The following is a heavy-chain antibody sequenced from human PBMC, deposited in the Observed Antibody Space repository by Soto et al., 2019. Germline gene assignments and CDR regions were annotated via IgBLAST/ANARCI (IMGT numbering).Heavy chain of an antibody. V-gene: IGHV3-23*01. CDR3: AKQVRDTYHFDY. D-gene: IGHD2-2*02. Sequence: GGSLRLSCAASGFTFSSYAMSWVRQAPGKGLEWVSAISGSGVSTYYADSVKGRFTISRDNSKNTLYLQMSSLRAEDTAVYYCAKQVRDTYHFDYWGQGTLVTVSS. CDR1: GFTFSSYA. J-gene: IGHJ4*02. CDR2: ISGSGVST.